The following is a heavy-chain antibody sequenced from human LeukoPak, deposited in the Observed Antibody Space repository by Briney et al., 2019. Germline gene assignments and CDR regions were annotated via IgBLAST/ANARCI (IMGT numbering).Heavy chain of an antibody. V-gene: IGHV1-2*02. D-gene: IGHD3-22*01. Sequence: ASVKVSCKASGYTFTGYYMHWVRQAPGQGLEWMGWINSNSGGTNYAQKLQGRVTMTTDTSTSTAYMELRSLRSDDTAVYYCGRVDSSGLLGYWGQGTLVTVSS. J-gene: IGHJ4*02. CDR3: GRVDSSGLLGY. CDR2: INSNSGGT. CDR1: GYTFTGYY.